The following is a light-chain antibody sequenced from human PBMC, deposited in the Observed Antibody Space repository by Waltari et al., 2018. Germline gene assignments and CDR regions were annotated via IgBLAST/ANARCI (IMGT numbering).Light chain of an antibody. J-gene: IGLJ2*01. CDR3: SSWDDSVIGPV. Sequence: QSVLTQPPSASGTPGQRVTISCSGSSSNIGSKTVHWYQQLPGTAPKLLIFSNNRRPSWVPDRCSGSKSGTSASLAISGLLSEDEADYYCSSWDDSVIGPVFGGGTKLTVL. CDR2: SNN. V-gene: IGLV1-44*01. CDR1: SSNIGSKT.